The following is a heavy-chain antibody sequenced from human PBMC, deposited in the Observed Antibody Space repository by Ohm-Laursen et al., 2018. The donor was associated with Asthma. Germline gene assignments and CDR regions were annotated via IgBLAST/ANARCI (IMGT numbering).Heavy chain of an antibody. CDR2: IYIRNT. V-gene: IGHV1-18*04. CDR3: VRDVVDRFDF. CDR1: GYSVTSYA. J-gene: IGHJ4*02. Sequence: ASVKVSCKVSGYSVTSYAFSWVRQAPGQRPEWMGWIYIRNTNYAPKFRDKITLSTDTSTNTAYMDLRSLRSDDTAVYYCVRDVVDRFDFWGQGSLVIASS. D-gene: IGHD2-21*01.